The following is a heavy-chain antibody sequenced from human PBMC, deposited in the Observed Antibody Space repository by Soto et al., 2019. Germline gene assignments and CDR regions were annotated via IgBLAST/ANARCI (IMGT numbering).Heavy chain of an antibody. V-gene: IGHV3-23*01. CDR3: GKDHFDRSGLNQYGMGA. J-gene: IGHJ3*01. CDR1: VFTLSSYV. Sequence: VGSLRLSCASSVFTLSSYVMGCVRHSPGKWLEWVSSISGSGDNIYYADSVKGRFTISRDNSKNTLYLQMNSLRAEDTAVYYCGKDHFDRSGLNQYGMGAWGQGTTVNVSS. CDR2: ISGSGDNI. D-gene: IGHD3-22*01.